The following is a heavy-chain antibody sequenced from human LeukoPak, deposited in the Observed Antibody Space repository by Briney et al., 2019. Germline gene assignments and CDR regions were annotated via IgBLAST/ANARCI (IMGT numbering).Heavy chain of an antibody. CDR1: GGSVSSGSYY. D-gene: IGHD3-3*01. Sequence: SETLSLTCTVSGGSVSSGSYYWSWIRQPPGKGLEWIGYIYYSGSTNYNPSLKSRVTISVDTSKNQFSLKLSSVTAADTAVYYCASGAWYDFWSGYSYWGQGTLVTVSS. J-gene: IGHJ4*02. CDR2: IYYSGST. CDR3: ASGAWYDFWSGYSY. V-gene: IGHV4-61*01.